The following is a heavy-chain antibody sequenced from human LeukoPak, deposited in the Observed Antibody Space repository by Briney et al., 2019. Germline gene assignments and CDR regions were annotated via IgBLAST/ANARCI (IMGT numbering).Heavy chain of an antibody. CDR1: GYIFTSHY. D-gene: IGHD5-18*01. Sequence: ASVKVSCKASGYIFTSHYLHWVRQAPGQGLEWMGRINPSGGSTSYAQKFQGRVTMTRDTSTTTVYMDLSSLKPEDTAVYYCTREWVTGAFDIWGQGTMVTVSS. CDR3: TREWVTGAFDI. V-gene: IGHV1-46*01. CDR2: INPSGGST. J-gene: IGHJ3*02.